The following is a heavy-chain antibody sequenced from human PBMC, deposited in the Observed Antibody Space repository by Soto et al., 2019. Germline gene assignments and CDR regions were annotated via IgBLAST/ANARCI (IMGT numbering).Heavy chain of an antibody. D-gene: IGHD3-9*01. CDR3: ARVSQGQNPNEEFYDILTYNWFGP. V-gene: IGHV4-59*01. CDR2: IYYSGST. J-gene: IGHJ5*02. Sequence: SETLSLTCTVSGGSISSYYWSWIRQPPGKGLEWIGYIYYSGSTNYNPSLKSRVTISVDTSKNQFSLKLSSVTAADTAVYYCARVSQGQNPNEEFYDILTYNWFGPWGQGTLVTVSS. CDR1: GGSISSYY.